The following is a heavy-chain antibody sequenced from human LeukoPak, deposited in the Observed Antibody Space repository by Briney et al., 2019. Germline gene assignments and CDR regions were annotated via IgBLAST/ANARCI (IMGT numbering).Heavy chain of an antibody. J-gene: IGHJ6*03. CDR3: AKGSMVLSYYYYMDV. Sequence: QPGGSLRLSCAASGFTFSSYGMHWVRQAPGKGLEWVAVIWYDGSNKYYADSVKGRFTISRDNSKNTPFLQMNSLRAEDTAVYYCAKGSMVLSYYYYMDVWGKGTTVTVPS. CDR1: GFTFSSYG. D-gene: IGHD3-16*01. V-gene: IGHV3-33*06. CDR2: IWYDGSNK.